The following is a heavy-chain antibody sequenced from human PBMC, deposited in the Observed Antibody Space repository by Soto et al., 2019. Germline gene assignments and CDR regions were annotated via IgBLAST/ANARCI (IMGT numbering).Heavy chain of an antibody. CDR2: IIPIFGTA. CDR1: GGTFSSYT. V-gene: IGHV1-69*12. J-gene: IGHJ2*01. CDR3: AGRNNRWVQWSYFDL. D-gene: IGHD1-1*01. Sequence: QVQLVQSGAEVKKPGSSVTVSCTASGGTFSSYTISWVRQAPGQGLEWVGGIIPIFGTANYAQKVQGRVRISANDTRSTGYMELRSLISVGTAVYFWAGRNNRWVQWSYFDLWARGTLVTVSS.